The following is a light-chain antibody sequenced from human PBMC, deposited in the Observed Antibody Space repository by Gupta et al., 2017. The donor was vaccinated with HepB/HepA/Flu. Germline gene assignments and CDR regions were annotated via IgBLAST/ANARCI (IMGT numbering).Light chain of an antibody. J-gene: IGKJ4*01. V-gene: IGKV1-5*03. CDR1: LTIDTW. Sequence: DIQMTQSPSTLSASVGDRVTITCRASLTIDTWMAWYQQKPGKAPRLIIYKASILQSGVPSRFSGSGSGTEFILTISSLQPDDFATYYCQQYTAYPLTFGGGTVVE. CDR3: QQYTAYPLT. CDR2: KAS.